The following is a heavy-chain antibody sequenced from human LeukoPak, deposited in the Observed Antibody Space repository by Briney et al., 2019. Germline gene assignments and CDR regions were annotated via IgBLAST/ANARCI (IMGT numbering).Heavy chain of an antibody. J-gene: IGHJ4*02. V-gene: IGHV3-21*01. CDR2: ISSSSSYI. CDR1: GFTFISYS. CDR3: ASYGDYGYFDY. D-gene: IGHD4-17*01. Sequence: GGSLRLSGAASGFTFISYSWNWFRQAPGKGLGWVSSISSSSSYIYYADSVKGRFTISRDNAKNSLYLQMNRLRAEDTAVYYCASYGDYGYFDYWGQGTLVTVSS.